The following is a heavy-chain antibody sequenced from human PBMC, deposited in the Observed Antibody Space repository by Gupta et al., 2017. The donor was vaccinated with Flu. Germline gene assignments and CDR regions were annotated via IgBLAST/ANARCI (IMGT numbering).Heavy chain of an antibody. CDR1: GFTFSTNA. J-gene: IGHJ4*02. V-gene: IGHV3-23*01. D-gene: IGHD2-2*01. CDR2: ISGSGGST. Sequence: EVQLLESGGGLVRPGGSLRPSCAASGFTFSTNAMRWVRRVPGKGLEWVSAISGSGGSTYYADSVKGRFTISRDNSKNTLYLQMNSLRAEDTAVYYCAKDLGGRCSSTSCYNYWGQGTLVTVSS. CDR3: AKDLGGRCSSTSCYNY.